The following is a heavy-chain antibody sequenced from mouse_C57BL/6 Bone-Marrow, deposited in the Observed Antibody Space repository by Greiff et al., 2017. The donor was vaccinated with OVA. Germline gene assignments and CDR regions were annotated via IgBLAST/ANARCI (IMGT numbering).Heavy chain of an antibody. V-gene: IGHV5-6*02. J-gene: IGHJ2*01. CDR1: GFTFSSYG. D-gene: IGHD1-1*01. CDR2: ISSGGSYT. Sequence: EVKLVESGGDLVKPGGSLKLSCAASGFTFSSYGMSWVRQTPDKRLEWVATISSGGSYTYYPDSVKGRFTLSRDNAKNTLYLQMSSLKSEDTAMYSCARRYSSSLFDYWGQGTTLTVSS. CDR3: ARRYSSSLFDY.